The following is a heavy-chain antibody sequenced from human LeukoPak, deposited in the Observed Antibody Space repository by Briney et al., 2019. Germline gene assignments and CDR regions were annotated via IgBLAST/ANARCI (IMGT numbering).Heavy chain of an antibody. CDR1: GYTFTSYG. CDR3: ARANPVITFGGVIADFDY. Sequence: GASVTVSCKASGYTFTSYGISWVRQAPGQGLEWMGWISAYNGNTNYAQKLQGRVTMTTDTSTSTAYMELRSLRSDDTAVYYCARANPVITFGGVIADFDYWGQGTLVTVSS. J-gene: IGHJ4*02. D-gene: IGHD3-16*02. V-gene: IGHV1-18*01. CDR2: ISAYNGNT.